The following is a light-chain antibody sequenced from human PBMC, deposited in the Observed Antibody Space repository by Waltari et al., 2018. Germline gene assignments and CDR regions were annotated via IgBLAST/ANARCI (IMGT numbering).Light chain of an antibody. J-gene: IGKJ4*01. CDR2: DAS. CDR1: QSISRH. CDR3: QQYNNWPPLT. Sequence: VMTQSPATLFVSPGEGATLSCRARQSISRHVAWYHQKSGQAPRLLIFDASARATGIPARFSGSGSGTEFTLTISRLQSEDVGVYYCQQYNNWPPLTFGGGTKVEIK. V-gene: IGKV3D-15*01.